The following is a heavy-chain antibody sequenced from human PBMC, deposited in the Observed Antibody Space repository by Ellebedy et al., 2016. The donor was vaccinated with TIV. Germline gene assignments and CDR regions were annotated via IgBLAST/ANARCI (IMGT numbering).Heavy chain of an antibody. Sequence: GESLKISCAASGFTFSSYGMHWVRQAPGKGLEWVAVIWYDGSNKYYADSVKGRFTISRDNSKNTLYLQMNSLRAEDTAVYYCVRHYDAFDIWGQGTVVTVSS. CDR2: IWYDGSNK. V-gene: IGHV3-33*01. J-gene: IGHJ3*02. CDR1: GFTFSSYG. CDR3: VRHYDAFDI.